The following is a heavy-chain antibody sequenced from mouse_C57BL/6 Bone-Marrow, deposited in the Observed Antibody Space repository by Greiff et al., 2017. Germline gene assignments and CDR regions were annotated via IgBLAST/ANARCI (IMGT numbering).Heavy chain of an antibody. CDR1: GYTFTSYT. J-gene: IGHJ2*01. Sequence: QVQLKQSGAELVKPGASVKMSCKASGYTFTSYTMHWVKQRPGQGLEWIGYINPSSGYTKYNQKFKDKATLTADKSSSTAYMQLSSLTSEESAVYYCAREGTRASYWGQGTTLTVSS. D-gene: IGHD3-1*01. CDR2: INPSSGYT. V-gene: IGHV1-4*01. CDR3: AREGTRASY.